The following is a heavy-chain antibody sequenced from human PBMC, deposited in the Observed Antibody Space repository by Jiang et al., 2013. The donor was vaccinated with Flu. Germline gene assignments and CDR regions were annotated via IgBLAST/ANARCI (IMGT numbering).Heavy chain of an antibody. CDR3: AREDWNETFDF. J-gene: IGHJ3*01. CDR1: GFSFSNYN. D-gene: IGHD1-1*01. Sequence: VQLVESGGGLVKPGGSLRLSCAASGFSFSNYNMIWVRQSPGKGLEWVSSISGSTKNIYYGDSVRGRFTVSRDNARNSMSLRMDNVRAEDTAIYYCAREDWNETFDFWGQGTMVAVSS. V-gene: IGHV3-21*01. CDR2: ISGSTKNI.